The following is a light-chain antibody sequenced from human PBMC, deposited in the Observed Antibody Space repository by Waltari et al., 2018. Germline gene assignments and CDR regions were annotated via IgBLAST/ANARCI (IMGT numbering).Light chain of an antibody. V-gene: IGKV1-33*01. J-gene: IGKJ3*01. CDR1: QDISNY. CDR3: QQYDNLPPFT. CDR2: DAS. Sequence: DIQMTQSPSSLSASVGDRVTITCQASQDISNYLNWYQQKTGKAPKLLIYDASNLETGVPSRFSRSGSGTDFTFTISSLQPEDIATYYCQQYDNLPPFTFGPGTKVDIK.